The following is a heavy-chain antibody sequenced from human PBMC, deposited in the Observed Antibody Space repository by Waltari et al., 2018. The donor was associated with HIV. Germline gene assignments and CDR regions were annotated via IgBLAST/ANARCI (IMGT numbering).Heavy chain of an antibody. Sequence: QVQLVESGGGVVQPGRSLRLSCAASGFTFSSYGMHWVRQAPGKGLEWVAVISYEGSNKYYADSVKGRFTISRDNSKNTLYLQMNSLGAEDTAVYYCAKPAGMASYGMDVWGQGTTVTVSS. CDR1: GFTFSSYG. V-gene: IGHV3-30*18. CDR3: AKPAGMASYGMDV. D-gene: IGHD5-18*01. CDR2: ISYEGSNK. J-gene: IGHJ6*02.